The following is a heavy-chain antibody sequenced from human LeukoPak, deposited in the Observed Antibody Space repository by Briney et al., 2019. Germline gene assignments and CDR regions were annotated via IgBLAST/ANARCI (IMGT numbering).Heavy chain of an antibody. CDR2: ISYDGSNK. CDR3: ARVDVVVPAALFMYYYYGMDV. V-gene: IGHV3-30*03. D-gene: IGHD2-2*01. Sequence: PGGSLRLSCAASGFTFSSYGMHWVRQAPGKGLEWVAVISYDGSNKYYADSVKGRFTISRDNSKNTLYLQMNSLRAEDTAVYYCARVDVVVPAALFMYYYYGMDVWGQGTTVTVSS. CDR1: GFTFSSYG. J-gene: IGHJ6*02.